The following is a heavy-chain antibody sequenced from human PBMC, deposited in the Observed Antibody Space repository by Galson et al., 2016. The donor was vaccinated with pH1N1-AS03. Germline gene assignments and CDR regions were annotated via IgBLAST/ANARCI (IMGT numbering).Heavy chain of an antibody. V-gene: IGHV3-53*01. CDR2: IYSGGTT. D-gene: IGHD4/OR15-4a*01. J-gene: IGHJ4*02. CDR3: VRSDYEDVDLQGFYFDC. Sequence: SLRLSCAASGLTVSTNYMSWVRQAPGKGLEWVSTIYSGGTTYYAVSVKGRFTISRDNMKNTLSLQMSSLTAEDTAVYYCVRSDYEDVDLQGFYFDCWGQGTLVTVSS. CDR1: GLTVSTNY.